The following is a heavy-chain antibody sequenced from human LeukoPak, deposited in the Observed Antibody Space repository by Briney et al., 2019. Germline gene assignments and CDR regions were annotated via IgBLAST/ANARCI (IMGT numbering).Heavy chain of an antibody. V-gene: IGHV3-74*01. D-gene: IGHD6-13*01. CDR2: INSDGSST. CDR3: ASLSPYSSSWYDFDY. CDR1: GFTFSSYW. Sequence: GGSLRLSCAASGFTFSSYWMHWVRQAPGKGLVWVSRINSDGSSTSYADSVRGRLSISRDNAKNTLYLQMNSLRAEDTAVYYCASLSPYSSSWYDFDYWGQGTLVTVSS. J-gene: IGHJ4*02.